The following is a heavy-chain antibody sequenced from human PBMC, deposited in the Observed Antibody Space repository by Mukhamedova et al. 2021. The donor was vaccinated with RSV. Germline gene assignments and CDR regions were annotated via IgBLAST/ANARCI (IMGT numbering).Heavy chain of an antibody. CDR3: ATATSDHTVFDL. Sequence: YVDSVKGRFTISRDNSKNTLYLQMKSLRADDTAVYYCATATSDHTVFDLWGQGTLVTVSS. J-gene: IGHJ4*02. D-gene: IGHD2-8*02. V-gene: IGHV3-53*01.